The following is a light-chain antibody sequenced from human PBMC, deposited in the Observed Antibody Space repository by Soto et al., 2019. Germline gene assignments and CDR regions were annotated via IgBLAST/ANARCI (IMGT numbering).Light chain of an antibody. CDR3: QHYGTSPDYT. CDR1: QSVDSN. J-gene: IGKJ2*01. V-gene: IGKV3-20*01. CDR2: GAS. Sequence: AAVSFKASQSVDSNLACYQQKPGQAPRLLIYGASSRATGIPDRFSGSGSGTHSTLTIRRLAPDALALYYCQHYGTSPDYTFGQRP.